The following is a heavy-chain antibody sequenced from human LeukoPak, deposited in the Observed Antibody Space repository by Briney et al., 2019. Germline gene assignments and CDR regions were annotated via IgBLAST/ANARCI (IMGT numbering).Heavy chain of an antibody. V-gene: IGHV4-34*01. Sequence: SETLSLTCAVYGGSFSGYYWSWIRQPPGKGLEWIGEINHSGSTNYNPSLKSRVTISVDTSKNQFSLKLSSVTAADTAVYYCARGRSILWFGELLVYYYGMDVWGQGTTVTVSS. D-gene: IGHD3-10*01. CDR1: GGSFSGYY. J-gene: IGHJ6*02. CDR2: INHSGST. CDR3: ARGRSILWFGELLVYYYGMDV.